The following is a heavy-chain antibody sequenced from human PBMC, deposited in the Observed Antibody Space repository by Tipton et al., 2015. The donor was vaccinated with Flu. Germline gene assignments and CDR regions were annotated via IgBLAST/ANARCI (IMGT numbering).Heavy chain of an antibody. D-gene: IGHD3-3*01. Sequence: QLVQSGAEVKKPGASVKVSCKASGYTFTSYGISWVRQAPGQGLEWMGWISAYNGNTNYAQKLQGRVTMTTDTSTSTAYMELRSLRSDDTAVYYCARAYDFWSGYYKDYFYGMAVWGQGTTVTVSS. CDR3: ARAYDFWSGYYKDYFYGMAV. CDR1: GYTFTSYG. J-gene: IGHJ6*02. V-gene: IGHV1-18*01. CDR2: ISAYNGNT.